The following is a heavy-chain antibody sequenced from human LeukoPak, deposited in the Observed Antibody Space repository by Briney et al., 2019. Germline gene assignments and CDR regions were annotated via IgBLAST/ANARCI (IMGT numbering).Heavy chain of an antibody. CDR1: GGSISSYY. J-gene: IGHJ5*02. CDR3: ARRARVRGVIPNWFDP. Sequence: SSETLSLTCTVSGGSISSYYWSWVRQPPGKGLEWIGFVYYTGSTNYSPSLKSRVTISVDTSKNQFSLELRSVTAADTAVYYCARRARVRGVIPNWFDPWGQGTLVTVSS. D-gene: IGHD3-10*01. V-gene: IGHV4-59*01. CDR2: VYYTGST.